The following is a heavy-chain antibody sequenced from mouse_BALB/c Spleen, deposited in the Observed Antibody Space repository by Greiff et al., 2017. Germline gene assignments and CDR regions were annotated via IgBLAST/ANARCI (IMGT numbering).Heavy chain of an antibody. CDR2: ISSGGST. V-gene: IGHV5-6-5*01. CDR3: ARGGGTYYGSSYWYFDV. J-gene: IGHJ1*01. Sequence: EVMLVESGGGLVKPGGSLKLSCAASGFTFSSYAMSWVRQTPEKRLEWVASISSGGSTYYPDSVKGRFTISRDNARNILYLQMSSLRSEDTAMYYCARGGGTYYGSSYWYFDVWGAGTTVTVSS. D-gene: IGHD1-1*01. CDR1: GFTFSSYA.